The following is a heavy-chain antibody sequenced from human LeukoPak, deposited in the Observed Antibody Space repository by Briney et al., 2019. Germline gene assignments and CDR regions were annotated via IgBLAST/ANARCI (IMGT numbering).Heavy chain of an antibody. V-gene: IGHV3-30*02. CDR3: ARCGATVPYYFDY. J-gene: IGHJ4*02. CDR1: GFTFSSYS. D-gene: IGHD1-26*01. CDR2: IRYDGSNK. Sequence: GGSLRLSCAASGFTFSSYSMHWVRQAPGKGLEWVAFIRYDGSNKYYADSVKGRFTISRDNSKNTLYLQMNSLRAEDTAVYYCARCGATVPYYFDYWGQGTLVTVSS.